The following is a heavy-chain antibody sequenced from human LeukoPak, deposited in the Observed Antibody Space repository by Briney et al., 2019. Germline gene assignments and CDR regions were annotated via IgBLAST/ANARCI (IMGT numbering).Heavy chain of an antibody. D-gene: IGHD2-21*01. CDR3: AKPQSPMNLVVLVSSYFES. Sequence: PGGSLRLSCAASGFTFSSYAMTWVRQAPGKGLEWVSSISNSGDKSYYADSVQGRFTISRDNSKDTLYLQLSNLRAEDAAFYYCAKPQSPMNLVVLVSSYFESWGQGSLVTVSS. J-gene: IGHJ4*02. CDR2: ISNSGDKS. V-gene: IGHV3-23*01. CDR1: GFTFSSYA.